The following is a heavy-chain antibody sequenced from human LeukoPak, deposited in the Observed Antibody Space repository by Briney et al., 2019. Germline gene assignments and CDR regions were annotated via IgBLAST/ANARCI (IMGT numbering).Heavy chain of an antibody. CDR2: ISYDGSNK. D-gene: IGHD3-3*01. V-gene: IGHV3-30*04. Sequence: GGSLRLSCAASGFTFSSYAMHWVRQAPGKGLEWVAVISYDGSNKYYADSVKGRFTISRDNSKNTLYLQMNSLRAEDTAVYYCARDPRRITIFGVVRSQQYYYYGMDVWGQGTTVTVSS. CDR1: GFTFSSYA. J-gene: IGHJ6*02. CDR3: ARDPRRITIFGVVRSQQYYYYGMDV.